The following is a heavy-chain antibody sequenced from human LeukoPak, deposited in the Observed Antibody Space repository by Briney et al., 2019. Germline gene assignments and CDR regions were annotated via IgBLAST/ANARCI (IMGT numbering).Heavy chain of an antibody. V-gene: IGHV1-69*06. D-gene: IGHD3-10*01. CDR1: GGTFSSYA. CDR3: ARDHYYYGSGSYWGGSSYYYGMDV. J-gene: IGHJ6*04. Sequence: GSSVKVSCKASGGTFSSYAISWVRQAPGQGLEWMGGIIPIFGTANYAQKFQGRVTITADKSTSTAYMELSSLGSEDTAVYYCARDHYYYGSGSYWGGSSYYYGMDVWGKGTTVTVSS. CDR2: IIPIFGTA.